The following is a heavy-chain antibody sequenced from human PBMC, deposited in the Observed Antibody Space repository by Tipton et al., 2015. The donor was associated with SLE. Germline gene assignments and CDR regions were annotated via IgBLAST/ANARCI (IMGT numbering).Heavy chain of an antibody. D-gene: IGHD6-25*01. Sequence: SLRLSCAASGFTFSRYWMSWVRQLPGKGLEWVANINQDGSEKYYVDSVKGRFTISRDNAETSLYLQMNSLRAGDTAVYYCARGFLGLKAAQYYFDYWGQGTLVTVSS. CDR1: GFTFSRYW. J-gene: IGHJ4*02. CDR2: INQDGSEK. V-gene: IGHV3-7*01. CDR3: ARGFLGLKAAQYYFDY.